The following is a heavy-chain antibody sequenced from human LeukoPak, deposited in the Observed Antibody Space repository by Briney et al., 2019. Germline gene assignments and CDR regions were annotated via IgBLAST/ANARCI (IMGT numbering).Heavy chain of an antibody. V-gene: IGHV3-23*01. CDR2: ISGSGGST. CDR1: GLTFSSYA. CDR3: ADYYDSSGLGYYYYGMDV. D-gene: IGHD3-22*01. J-gene: IGHJ6*02. Sequence: PGGSLRLSCAASGLTFSSYAMSWVRQAPGKGLEWVSAISGSGGSTYYADSVKGRFTISRDNSKNTLYLQMNSLRAEDTAVYYCADYYDSSGLGYYYYGMDVWGQGTTVTVSS.